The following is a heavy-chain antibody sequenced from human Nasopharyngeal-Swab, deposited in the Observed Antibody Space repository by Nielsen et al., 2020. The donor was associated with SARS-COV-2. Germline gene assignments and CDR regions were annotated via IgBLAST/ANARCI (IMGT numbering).Heavy chain of an antibody. D-gene: IGHD1-1*01. J-gene: IGHJ4*02. CDR3: AREGLNTGTFDY. CDR1: GFTFSSYE. V-gene: IGHV3-48*03. Sequence: GGSLRLSCAASGFTFSSYEMNWVRQAPGKGLEWVSYISSSGSTIYYADSVKGRFTISRDNAKNSLYLQMNSLRAEDTAVYYCAREGLNTGTFDYWGQGTLVTVSS. CDR2: ISSSGSTI.